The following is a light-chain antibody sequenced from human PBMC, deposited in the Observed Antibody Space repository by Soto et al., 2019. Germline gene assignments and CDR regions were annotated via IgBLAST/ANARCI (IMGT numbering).Light chain of an antibody. Sequence: QSVLTQPASVSGSPRQSITISCACTSSDVGGYNYVSWYQQHPGKAPKLMIYDVSNRPSGVSNRFSGAKSGNTASLTISGLQAEDEADYYCSSYTSSSSLVVFGGGTKLTVL. V-gene: IGLV2-14*03. J-gene: IGLJ2*01. CDR2: DVS. CDR1: SSDVGGYNY. CDR3: SSYTSSSSLVV.